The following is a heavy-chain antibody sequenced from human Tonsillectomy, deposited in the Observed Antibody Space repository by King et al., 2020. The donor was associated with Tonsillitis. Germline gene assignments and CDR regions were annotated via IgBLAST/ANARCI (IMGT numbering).Heavy chain of an antibody. D-gene: IGHD6-19*01. CDR2: ISSSSSYI. CDR3: AGGPGYSSGWYFDY. CDR1: GFTFSSYS. V-gene: IGHV3-21*01. J-gene: IGHJ4*02. Sequence: VQLVESGGGLVKPGGSLRLSCAASGFTFSSYSMNWVRQAPGKGLEWVSSISSSSSYIYYADPVKGRFTISRDNAKNSLYLQMNSLRAEDTAVYYCAGGPGYSSGWYFDYWGQGTLVTVSS.